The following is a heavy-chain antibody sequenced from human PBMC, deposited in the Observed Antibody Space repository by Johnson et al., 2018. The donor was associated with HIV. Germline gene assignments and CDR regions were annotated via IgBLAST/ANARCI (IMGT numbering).Heavy chain of an antibody. CDR1: GFTFSSYA. D-gene: IGHD6-13*01. J-gene: IGHJ3*02. Sequence: QVQLVESGGGVVQPGRSLRLSCVASGFTFSSYAMHWVRQAPGKGLDWLAVISYDGSNKYYADSVKGRFTISRDNSKNTLYLQMNSLRAEDTAVYYCVKGIDSSSWYAFDIWGQGTTVTVSS. CDR3: VKGIDSSSWYAFDI. V-gene: IGHV3-30*04. CDR2: ISYDGSNK.